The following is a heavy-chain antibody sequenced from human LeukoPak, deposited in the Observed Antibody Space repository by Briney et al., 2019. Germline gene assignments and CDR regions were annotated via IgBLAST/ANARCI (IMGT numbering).Heavy chain of an antibody. J-gene: IGHJ5*02. CDR2: ISSSSSYI. D-gene: IGHD3-10*01. V-gene: IGHV3-21*01. CDR1: GFTFSSYS. Sequence: KPGGSLRLSCAASGFTFSSYSMNWVRQAPGKGLEWVSSISSSSSYIYYADSVKGRFTISRDNAKNSLYLQMNSLRAEDTAVYYCARGYGSGSMRFDPWGQGTLVTVSS. CDR3: ARGYGSGSMRFDP.